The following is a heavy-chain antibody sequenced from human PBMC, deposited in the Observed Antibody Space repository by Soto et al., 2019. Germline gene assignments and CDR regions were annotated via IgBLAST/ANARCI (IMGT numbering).Heavy chain of an antibody. Sequence: SETLSLTCAVSGGSISSGGYSWSWIRQPPGKGLEWIGYIYHSGSTYYNPSLKSRVTISVDRSKNQFSLKLSSVTAADTAVYYCARGTRWSYGSGLGPFDYWGQGTLVTVSS. CDR1: GGSISSGGYS. CDR3: ARGTRWSYGSGLGPFDY. V-gene: IGHV4-30-2*01. D-gene: IGHD3-10*01. CDR2: IYHSGST. J-gene: IGHJ4*02.